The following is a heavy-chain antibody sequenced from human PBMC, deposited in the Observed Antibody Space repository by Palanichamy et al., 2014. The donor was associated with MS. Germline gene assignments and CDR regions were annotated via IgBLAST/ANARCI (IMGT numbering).Heavy chain of an antibody. CDR1: GGSISSSDW. CDR2: IYHDGST. J-gene: IGHJ6*03. Sequence: QIQLQSRARTTVKPSETLSLTCAVSGGSISSSDWWSWVRQPPGRGLEWIGEIYHDGSTNYNPSLKSRVTISVDKSKNQFSLKLSSVTAADTAVYYCARARYCSGGSCYYYYYMDVWGKGTTVTVSS. V-gene: IGHV4-4*02. D-gene: IGHD2-15*01. CDR3: ARARYCSGGSCYYYYYMDV.